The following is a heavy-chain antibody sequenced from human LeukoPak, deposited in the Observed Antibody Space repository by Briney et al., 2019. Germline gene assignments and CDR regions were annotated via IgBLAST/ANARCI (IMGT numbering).Heavy chain of an antibody. CDR1: EFTFSDYY. Sequence: PGGSLRLSCAASEFTFSDYYMSWIRQAPGKGLEWVAYISNDGNIMSYADSVKDRFTISRDNAKNSLYLQMNTLRAEDTAVYYCARDGMFRGVKWFDPWGQGTLVTVSS. J-gene: IGHJ5*02. CDR2: ISNDGNIM. CDR3: ARDGMFRGVKWFDP. V-gene: IGHV3-11*01. D-gene: IGHD3-10*01.